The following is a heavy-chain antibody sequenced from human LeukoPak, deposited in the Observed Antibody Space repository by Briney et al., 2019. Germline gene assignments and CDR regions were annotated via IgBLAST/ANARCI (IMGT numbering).Heavy chain of an antibody. CDR1: GGSISSYY. CDR2: IYYSGST. Sequence: PSETLSLTCIVSGGSISSYYWTWMRQPPGKGREWIGYIYYSGSTNYNPSLKSRVTISVDTSKNQFSLNLSSVTAADTAVYYCARVGDNYDRSGYYFDYWGQGTLVTVSS. J-gene: IGHJ4*02. CDR3: ARVGDNYDRSGYYFDY. D-gene: IGHD3-22*01. V-gene: IGHV4-59*01.